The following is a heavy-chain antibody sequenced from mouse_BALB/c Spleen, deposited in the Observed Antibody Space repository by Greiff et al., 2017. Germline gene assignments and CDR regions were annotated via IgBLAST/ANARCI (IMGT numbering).Heavy chain of an antibody. Sequence: EVHLVESGGGLVKPGGSLKLSCAASGFTFSSYAMSWVRQSPEKRLEWVAEISSGGSYTYYPDTVTGRFTISRDNAKNTLYLEMSSLRSEDTAMYYCAGDSSGSFAYWGQGTLVTVSA. CDR3: AGDSSGSFAY. CDR1: GFTFSSYA. CDR2: ISSGGSYT. J-gene: IGHJ3*01. D-gene: IGHD3-1*01. V-gene: IGHV5-9-4*01.